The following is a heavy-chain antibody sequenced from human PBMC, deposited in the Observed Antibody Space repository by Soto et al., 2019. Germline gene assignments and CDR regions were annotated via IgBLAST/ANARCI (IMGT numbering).Heavy chain of an antibody. Sequence: HVQLVQSGAEVKKPGSSVKVSCKASGGTFTGYAISWVRQAPGQGLEWMGGIIPIFVTPNYAQKFLGRVTITADETTGTDYMELSSLRSEDTAMYYCAREGDQVLGLNAAAGEFWFDPWGQGTLVTGSS. V-gene: IGHV1-69*12. CDR1: GGTFTGYA. D-gene: IGHD3-10*01. CDR3: AREGDQVLGLNAAAGEFWFDP. CDR2: IIPIFVTP. J-gene: IGHJ5*02.